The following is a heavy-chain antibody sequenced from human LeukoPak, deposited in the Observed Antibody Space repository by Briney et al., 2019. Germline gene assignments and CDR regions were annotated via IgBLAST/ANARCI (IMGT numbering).Heavy chain of an antibody. Sequence: ASVKVSCKTSGYTFSSYGISWLRQVPGQGLEWMGWISANKGDTEYAQNFQGRLTVTRDTSTSTAYMELRSLRSDDTAVYYCARLDAGGVRGKHYGMDVWGQGTTVTVSS. CDR3: ARLDAGGVRGKHYGMDV. CDR2: ISANKGDT. D-gene: IGHD3-10*01. V-gene: IGHV1-18*01. CDR1: GYTFSSYG. J-gene: IGHJ6*02.